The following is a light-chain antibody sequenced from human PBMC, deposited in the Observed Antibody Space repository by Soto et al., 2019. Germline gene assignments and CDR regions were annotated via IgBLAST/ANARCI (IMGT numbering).Light chain of an antibody. Sequence: EIVLTQSPATLSMSPGERATLSCRASQSVSTYLAWYQQKPGQAPRLLIFDASNRASGIPSRFSGSGSGTNFTLTISRLEPEDFAVYFCQQRSHRPPLTFGGGTKVEIK. CDR3: QQRSHRPPLT. V-gene: IGKV3-11*01. CDR2: DAS. CDR1: QSVSTY. J-gene: IGKJ4*01.